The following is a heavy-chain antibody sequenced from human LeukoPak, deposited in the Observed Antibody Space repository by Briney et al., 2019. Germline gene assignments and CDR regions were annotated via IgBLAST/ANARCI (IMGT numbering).Heavy chain of an antibody. Sequence: GGSLRLSCAASGFTFSSYWMHWVRQAPGKGLVWVSRINTDGGSTSYADSVKGRFTISRDNSKNTLYRQMNSLRAEDTAVYYCARDPRYCSSTSCYIGGFDIWGQGTMVTVSS. D-gene: IGHD2-2*02. V-gene: IGHV3-74*01. CDR1: GFTFSSYW. J-gene: IGHJ3*02. CDR3: ARDPRYCSSTSCYIGGFDI. CDR2: INTDGGST.